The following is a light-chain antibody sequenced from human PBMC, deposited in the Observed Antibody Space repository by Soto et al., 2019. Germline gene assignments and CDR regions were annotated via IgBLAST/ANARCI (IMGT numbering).Light chain of an antibody. J-gene: IGKJ5*01. CDR3: QQYNSYPFT. CDR1: QSISSW. Sequence: DIQMTQSPSPLSASVGDRVTITCRASQSISSWLAWYQQKPGKAPKLLIYKASSLESGVPSRFSGSGSGTEFTLTISSLQPDDVATYYCQQYNSYPFTFGQGTRLEIK. V-gene: IGKV1-5*03. CDR2: KAS.